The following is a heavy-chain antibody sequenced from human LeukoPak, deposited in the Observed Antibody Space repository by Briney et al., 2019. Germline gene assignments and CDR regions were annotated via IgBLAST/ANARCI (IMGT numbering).Heavy chain of an antibody. V-gene: IGHV3-11*03. CDR3: ARSVIGSSWYSH. Sequence: PGGSLRLSCAASGFTLSDYYMSWIRQAPGKGLEWVSYISSSSSYTNYADSVKGRFTISRDNAKNSLYLQMNSLRAEDTAVYYCARSVIGSSWYSHWGQGTLVTVSS. CDR2: ISSSSSYT. CDR1: GFTLSDYY. D-gene: IGHD6-13*01. J-gene: IGHJ4*02.